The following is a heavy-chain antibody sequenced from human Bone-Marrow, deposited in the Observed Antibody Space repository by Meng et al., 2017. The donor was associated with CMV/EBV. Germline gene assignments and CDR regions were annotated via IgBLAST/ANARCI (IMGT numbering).Heavy chain of an antibody. CDR2: IYWDDDK. D-gene: IGHD2-21*02. CDR3: AHLAYCGGDCYPFDD. Sequence: QITLKESGPTLVKPSXTLPLTXPFSGFSLSTSGVGVGWIRQPPGKALEWLALIYWDDDKRYSPSLKSRLTITKDTSKNQVVLTMTNMDPVGTATYYCAHLAYCGGDCYPFDDWGQGTLVTVSS. J-gene: IGHJ4*02. CDR1: GFSLSTSGVG. V-gene: IGHV2-5*02.